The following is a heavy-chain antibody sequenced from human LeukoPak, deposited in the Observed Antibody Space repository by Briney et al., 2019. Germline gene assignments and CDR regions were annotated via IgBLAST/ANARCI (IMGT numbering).Heavy chain of an antibody. CDR2: IYYSGST. D-gene: IGHD3-22*01. CDR3: ARALCGYYYDY. Sequence: TETLSLTCTVSGGSISSYYWSWIRQPPGKGLEWIGYIYYSGSTNYNPSLRSRVTISVDTSKNQFSLKLSSVTAADTAVYYCARALCGYYYDYWGQGTLVTVSS. V-gene: IGHV4-59*01. J-gene: IGHJ4*02. CDR1: GGSISSYY.